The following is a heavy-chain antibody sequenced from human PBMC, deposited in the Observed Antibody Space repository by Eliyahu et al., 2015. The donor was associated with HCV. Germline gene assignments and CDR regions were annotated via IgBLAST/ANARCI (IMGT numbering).Heavy chain of an antibody. J-gene: IGHJ6*02. CDR1: GFXFXNYD. CDR2: IGLAGDT. V-gene: IGHV3-13*04. D-gene: IGHD6-6*01. CDR3: ARAIAARPGLDYGLDA. Sequence: EVQLVESGGGLVQPGGSLRLSCAASGFXFXNYDMHWVRQSVGKGLEWVSAIGLAGDTYYLDSVKGRFTISREDATNSLYLQMNSLRAGDSAVYYCARAIAARPGLDYGLDARGQGTTVTVSS.